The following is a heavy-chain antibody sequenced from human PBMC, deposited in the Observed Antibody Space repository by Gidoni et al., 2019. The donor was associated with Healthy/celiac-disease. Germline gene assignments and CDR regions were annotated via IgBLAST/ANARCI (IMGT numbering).Heavy chain of an antibody. CDR3: AQTASVVGATYFDY. J-gene: IGHJ4*02. V-gene: IGHV3-23*01. Sequence: TISRDNSKNTLYLQMNSLRAEDTAVYYCAQTASVVGATYFDYWGQGTLVTVSS. D-gene: IGHD1-26*01.